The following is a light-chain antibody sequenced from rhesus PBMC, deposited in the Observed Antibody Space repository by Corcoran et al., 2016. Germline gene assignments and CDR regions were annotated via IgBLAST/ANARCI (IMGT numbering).Light chain of an antibody. Sequence: DIQMTQSPSSLSASVGDRVTITCRASENVTNYLNWYQQKPGKAPKLLIYKASTLQSGVPSRFSGRGSGTDYTFTISSLQPEDVATYYCQHGYGTPFTFGPGTKLDIK. CDR1: ENVTNY. CDR2: KAS. J-gene: IGKJ3*01. CDR3: QHGYGTPFT. V-gene: IGKV1-74*01.